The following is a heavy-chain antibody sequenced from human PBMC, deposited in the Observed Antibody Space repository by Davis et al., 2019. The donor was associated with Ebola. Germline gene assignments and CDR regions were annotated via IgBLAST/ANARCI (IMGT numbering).Heavy chain of an antibody. CDR1: GFTFSSYA. CDR2: ISSSSSYT. V-gene: IGHV3-21*05. D-gene: IGHD2-8*01. CDR3: ARAEGNGQQ. J-gene: IGHJ4*02. Sequence: GESLKISCAASGFTFSSYAMSWVRQAPGKGLEWVSYISSSSSYTNYADSVKGRFTISRDNAKNSLYLQMNSLRAEDTAVYYCARAEGNGQQWGQGTLVTVSS.